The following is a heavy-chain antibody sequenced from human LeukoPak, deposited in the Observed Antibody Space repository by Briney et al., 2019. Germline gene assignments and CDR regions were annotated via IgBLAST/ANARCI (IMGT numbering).Heavy chain of an antibody. D-gene: IGHD3-10*01. J-gene: IGHJ4*02. V-gene: IGHV3-74*01. CDR2: MNTDGSDT. CDR1: GFNFSSYW. Sequence: GSLRLSCAASGFNFSSYWMHWVRQAPGKGLVWVSRMNTDGSDTSYADSVKGRFTISRDNAKNTLYLQMNSLRAEDTAVYYCARYYGSGTVAVDYWGQEAPVAVSS. CDR3: ARYYGSGTVAVDY.